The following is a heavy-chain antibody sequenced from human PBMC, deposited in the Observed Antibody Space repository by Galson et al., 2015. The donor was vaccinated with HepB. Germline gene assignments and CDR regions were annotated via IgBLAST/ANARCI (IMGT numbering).Heavy chain of an antibody. D-gene: IGHD3-22*01. CDR2: ISGSGGSP. J-gene: IGHJ2*01. V-gene: IGHV3-23*01. CDR1: GFTFSSYA. CDR3: AKEYYDSSGYYWYFDL. Sequence: SLRLSCAASGFTFSSYAMSWVRQAPGKGLEWVSAISGSGGSPYYADSVKGRFTISRDNSKNTLYLQMNSLRAEDTAVYYCAKEYYDSSGYYWYFDLWGRGTLVTVSS.